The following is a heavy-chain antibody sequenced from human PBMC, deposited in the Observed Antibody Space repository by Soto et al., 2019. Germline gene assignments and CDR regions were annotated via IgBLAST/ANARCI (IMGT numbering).Heavy chain of an antibody. Sequence: HPGGSLRLSCAASGFTFSSYSMNWVRQAPGKGLEWVSYISSSGSTIFSADSVKGRFTISRDNAKNSLYLQMNSLRDEDTAVYYCAREAAVPLNWFDPWGQATLVTVSS. J-gene: IGHJ5*02. CDR1: GFTFSSYS. CDR3: AREAAVPLNWFDP. D-gene: IGHD6-6*01. CDR2: ISSSGSTI. V-gene: IGHV3-48*02.